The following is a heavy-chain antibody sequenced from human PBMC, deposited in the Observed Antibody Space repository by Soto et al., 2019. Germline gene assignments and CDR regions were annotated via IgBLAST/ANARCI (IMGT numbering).Heavy chain of an antibody. CDR1: GGSISSGDYY. D-gene: IGHD1-20*01. CDR3: ARGYNWNPGAFDI. J-gene: IGHJ3*02. Sequence: ASETLSLTCTVPGGSISSGDYYWSWIRQPPGKGLEWIGYIYYSGSTYYNPSLKSRVTISVDTSKNQFSLKLSSVTAADTAVYYCARGYNWNPGAFDIWGQGTMVTVSS. V-gene: IGHV4-30-4*01. CDR2: IYYSGST.